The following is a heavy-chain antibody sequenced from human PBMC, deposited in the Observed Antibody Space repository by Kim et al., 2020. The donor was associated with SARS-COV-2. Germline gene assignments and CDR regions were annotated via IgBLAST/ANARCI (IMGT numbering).Heavy chain of an antibody. V-gene: IGHV3-23*01. J-gene: IGHJ6*02. CDR2: ISGSGGST. CDR1: GFTFSSYA. Sequence: GGSLRLSCAASGFTFSSYAMSWVRQAPGKGLEWVSAISGSGGSTYYADSVKGRFTISRDNSKNTLYLQMNILRAEDTAVYYCAKAVEHIVVVTAIRPYYYYGMDVWGQGTTVTVSS. CDR3: AKAVEHIVVVTAIRPYYYYGMDV. D-gene: IGHD2-21*02.